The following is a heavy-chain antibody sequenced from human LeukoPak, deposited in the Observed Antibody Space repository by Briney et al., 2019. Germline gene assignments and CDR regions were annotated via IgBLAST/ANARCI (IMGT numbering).Heavy chain of an antibody. CDR2: INPSGGST. Sequence: ASVKVSCKASGYTFTSYYMHWVRQAPGQGLEWMGIINPSGGSTSYAQKFQGRVTMTRDTSTSTVYMELSSLRSEDTAVYYCARGGPYSYGYIFMYGDYWGQGTLVTVSS. J-gene: IGHJ4*02. CDR1: GYTFTSYY. CDR3: ARGGPYSYGYIFMYGDY. D-gene: IGHD5-18*01. V-gene: IGHV1-46*01.